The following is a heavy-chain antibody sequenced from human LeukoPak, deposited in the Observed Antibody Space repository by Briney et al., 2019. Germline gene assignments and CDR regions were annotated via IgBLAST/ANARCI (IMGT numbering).Heavy chain of an antibody. CDR1: GFTFSTYS. Sequence: GGSLRLSCAASGFTFSTYSMSWVRQAPGKGLEWVSSVSFTGSSSYYADSVKDRFTISRDNANNSLFLQMDNLRIDDTAVYFCTRDLPLTISMADDYWGPGILVTVSS. CDR3: TRDLPLTISMADDY. V-gene: IGHV3-21*01. CDR2: VSFTGSSS. J-gene: IGHJ4*02. D-gene: IGHD3-3*01.